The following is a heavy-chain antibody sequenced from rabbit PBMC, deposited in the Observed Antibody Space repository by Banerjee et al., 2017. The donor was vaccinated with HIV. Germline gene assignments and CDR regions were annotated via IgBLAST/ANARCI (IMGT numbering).Heavy chain of an antibody. D-gene: IGHD6-1*01. Sequence: QSLEESGGDLVKPGASLTLTCTASGFSFSSSYYMCWVRQAPGKGLEWIGCINTGSGSTYYASWAKGRFTISKTSSTTVTLQMTSLTAADTATYFCARDAGDAGYGYATYYFNLWGPGTLVTVS. J-gene: IGHJ4*01. CDR1: GFSFSSSYY. CDR3: ARDAGDAGYGYATYYFNL. CDR2: INTGSGST. V-gene: IGHV1S40*01.